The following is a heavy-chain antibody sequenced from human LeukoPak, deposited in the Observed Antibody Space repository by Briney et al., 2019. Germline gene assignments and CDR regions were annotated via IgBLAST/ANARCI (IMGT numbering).Heavy chain of an antibody. CDR1: GYTLTELS. Sequence: ASVTVSCTVSGYTLTELSMHWVRQAPGQGLEWMGWISAYNGNTNYAQKLQGRVTMTTDTSTSTAYMELRSLRSDDTAVYYCAREREKDIVATIHYYYGMDVWGQGTTVTVSS. CDR2: ISAYNGNT. V-gene: IGHV1-18*01. J-gene: IGHJ6*02. D-gene: IGHD5-12*01. CDR3: AREREKDIVATIHYYYGMDV.